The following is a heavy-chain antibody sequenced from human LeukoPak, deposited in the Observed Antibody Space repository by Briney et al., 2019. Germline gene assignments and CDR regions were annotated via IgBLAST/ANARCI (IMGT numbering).Heavy chain of an antibody. CDR2: FSRNGRDT. J-gene: IGHJ4*02. CDR3: AKGSLGNWYFFDY. Sequence: PGGSLRLSCAASAFTFSTYSFNRVPQAPGKGPEWVSTFSRNGRDTYYADSVKGRFTIFRDNSKNTLYLQMNSLRVEDTAVYYCAKGSLGNWYFFDYWGLGTLVTVSS. CDR1: AFTFSTYS. D-gene: IGHD1-1*01. V-gene: IGHV3-23*01.